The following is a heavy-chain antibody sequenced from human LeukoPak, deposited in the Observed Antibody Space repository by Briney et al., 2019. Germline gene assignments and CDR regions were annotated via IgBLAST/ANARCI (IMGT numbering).Heavy chain of an antibody. V-gene: IGHV3-48*04. CDR2: ISRSSDVI. Sequence: PGGSLRLSCAASRSTFSSHTMNWVRQAPGKGLEWVSYISRSSDVIYYADSVKGRFTISRDNAKNSVYLQMNSLRAEDTAVYFCARLRLWERLIWYFDLWGRGTLVTVSS. CDR1: RSTFSSHT. D-gene: IGHD1-26*01. CDR3: ARLRLWERLIWYFDL. J-gene: IGHJ2*01.